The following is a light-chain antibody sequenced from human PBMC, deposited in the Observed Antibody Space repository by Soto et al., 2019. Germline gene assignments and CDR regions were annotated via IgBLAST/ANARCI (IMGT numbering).Light chain of an antibody. CDR1: STDIGDYNY. CDR3: FSYTSSSSYWV. V-gene: IGLV2-14*01. CDR2: EVS. J-gene: IGLJ3*02. Sequence: QSALTQPASVSGSPGQSITISCAGSSTDIGDYNYVSWYQQHPGKAPKLMIYEVSNRPSGVSNRFSGSKSGNTASLTISGLQAEDEADYHCFSYTSSSSYWVFGGGTKLTAL.